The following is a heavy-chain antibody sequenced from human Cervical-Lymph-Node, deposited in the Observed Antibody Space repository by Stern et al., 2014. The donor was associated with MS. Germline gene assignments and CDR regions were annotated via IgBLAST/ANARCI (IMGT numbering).Heavy chain of an antibody. J-gene: IGHJ1*01. CDR3: AGGGGWTSAH. CDR1: GLTLSNNG. D-gene: IGHD3-16*01. CDR2: IGYDGINK. V-gene: IGHV3-33*01. Sequence: VQLVESGGGVVQPGKSLRLSCAASGLTLSNNGMHWVRQAPGKGLEWVALIGYDGINKYYADSVKGRFTISRDTSNNSLFLQMNSLRAEDTAVYYCAGGGGWTSAHGGQGTLVTGSS.